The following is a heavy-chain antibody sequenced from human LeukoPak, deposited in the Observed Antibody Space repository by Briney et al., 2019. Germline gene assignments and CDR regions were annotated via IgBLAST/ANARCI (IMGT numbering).Heavy chain of an antibody. CDR1: GFTFTNYA. V-gene: IGHV3-23*01. J-gene: IGHJ4*02. CDR3: AKVRYDSSGYQSPYFDY. D-gene: IGHD3-22*01. Sequence: PGGSLRLPCAASGFTFTNYAMSWVRQAPGKGLEWVSGISGSGGSTYYADSVKGRFTISRDNSKNTLYLQMNSLRAEDTAVYYCAKVRYDSSGYQSPYFDYWGQGTLVTVSS. CDR2: ISGSGGST.